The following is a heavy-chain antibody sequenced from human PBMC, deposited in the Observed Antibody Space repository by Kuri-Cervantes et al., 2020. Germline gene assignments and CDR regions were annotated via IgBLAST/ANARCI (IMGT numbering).Heavy chain of an antibody. CDR1: GFTFDDYA. Sequence: SLNISCEASGFTFDDYAMHWVRQAPGKGLEWVSGISWNSGSVGYADSVKGRFTISRDNAKNSLYLQMNSLRAEDTALYYCAKDISSSPYYYGIDVWGQGTTVTVSS. V-gene: IGHV3-9*01. CDR3: AKDISSSPYYYGIDV. J-gene: IGHJ6*02. CDR2: ISWNSGSV. D-gene: IGHD6-13*01.